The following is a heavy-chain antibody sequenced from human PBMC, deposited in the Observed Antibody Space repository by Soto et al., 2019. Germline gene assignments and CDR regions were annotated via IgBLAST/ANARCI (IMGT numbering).Heavy chain of an antibody. J-gene: IGHJ6*03. CDR3: ARVQEIIGYCSGGSCYYYYYMDV. CDR2: ISAYNGNT. V-gene: IGHV1-18*01. D-gene: IGHD2-15*01. Sequence: ASVKVSCKASGYTFTSYGISWVRQAPGQGLEWMGWISAYNGNTNYAQKLQGRVTMTTDTSTSTAYMELRSLRSDDTAVYYCARVQEIIGYCSGGSCYYYYYMDVWGKGTTVTVSS. CDR1: GYTFTSYG.